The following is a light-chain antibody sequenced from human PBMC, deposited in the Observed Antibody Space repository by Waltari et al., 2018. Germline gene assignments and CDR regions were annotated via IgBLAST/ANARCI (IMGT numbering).Light chain of an antibody. Sequence: QTVVTQEQSLSVSPGGTVTLTCALSSGSVSTTSYASWYQQTPGQAPRTPVYKIKGRSSGIPDRFSGSMLRNKAALTITGAQAEDESDYYCVLYMGSGIWVFGVGTKLTVL. V-gene: IGLV8-61*01. CDR3: VLYMGSGIWV. J-gene: IGLJ3*02. CDR2: KIK. CDR1: SGSVSTTSY.